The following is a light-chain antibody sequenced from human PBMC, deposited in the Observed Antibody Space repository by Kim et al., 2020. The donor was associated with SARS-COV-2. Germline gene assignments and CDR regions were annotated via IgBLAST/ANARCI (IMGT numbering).Light chain of an antibody. J-gene: IGKJ1*01. CDR2: DAS. CDR1: HSVTGT. V-gene: IGKV3-15*01. Sequence: VSPRESATLSCRASHSVTGTLALYPQKPGQAPRLLIDDASTEATDIPARFSGSGSGTEFTLPISSLQSEDFAVYYCQQYNNWPLTFGQGTKVDIK. CDR3: QQYNNWPLT.